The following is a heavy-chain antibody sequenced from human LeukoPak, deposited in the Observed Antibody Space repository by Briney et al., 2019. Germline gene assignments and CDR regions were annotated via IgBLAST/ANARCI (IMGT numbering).Heavy chain of an antibody. CDR3: ARTGSSGYDRYYYYMDV. Sequence: ASVKVSCKASGYTFTSYYMHWVRQAPGQGLEWMGIINPSGGSTSYAQKFQGRVTMTRDTSTSTVYMELSSLRSEDTAVYYCARTGSSGYDRYYYYMDVWGKGTTVTISS. J-gene: IGHJ6*03. CDR2: INPSGGST. CDR1: GYTFTSYY. V-gene: IGHV1-46*01. D-gene: IGHD5-12*01.